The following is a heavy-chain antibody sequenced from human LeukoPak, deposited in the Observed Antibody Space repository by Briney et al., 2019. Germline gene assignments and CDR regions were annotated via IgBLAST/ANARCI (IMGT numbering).Heavy chain of an antibody. CDR1: GFTFSSYA. CDR3: AKVGARVYCGGDCYSDY. V-gene: IGHV3-23*01. D-gene: IGHD2-21*02. Sequence: GGSLRLSCAASGFTFSSYAMSWVRQAPGKGLEGVSAIIGSGGSTYYADSVKGRFTISRDNSKNTLYLQMNSLRAEDTAVYYCAKVGARVYCGGDCYSDYWGQGTLVTVSS. CDR2: IIGSGGST. J-gene: IGHJ4*02.